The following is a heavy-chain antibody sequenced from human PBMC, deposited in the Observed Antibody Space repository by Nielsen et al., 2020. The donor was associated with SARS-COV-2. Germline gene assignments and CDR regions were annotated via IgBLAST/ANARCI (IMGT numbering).Heavy chain of an antibody. CDR3: ARLFPGQCRGTNCYSGYRLDV. J-gene: IGHJ6*02. Sequence: SETLSLTCTVSGGPISSSSYFWGWIRQPPGKGLEWIGSIYYSGSTYYNPSLKSRVTMSADTSKNQFSLKLSSVTAADTAVYYCARLFPGQCRGTNCYSGYRLDVWGQGTTVAVSS. CDR2: IYYSGST. V-gene: IGHV4-39*07. CDR1: GGPISSSSYF. D-gene: IGHD2-21*02.